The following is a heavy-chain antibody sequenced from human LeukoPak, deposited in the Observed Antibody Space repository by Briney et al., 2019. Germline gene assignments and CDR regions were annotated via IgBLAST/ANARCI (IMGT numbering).Heavy chain of an antibody. V-gene: IGHV3-48*04. CDR2: ISSSGSTI. Sequence: GGSLRLSCAASGFTFSNYSMYWVRQAPGKGLEWLSYISSSGSTIYHADSVKGRFTISRDNAKNSLYLQMNSLRADDTAVYYCARVERSWFDPWGQGTLVTVSS. J-gene: IGHJ5*02. CDR3: ARVERSWFDP. D-gene: IGHD3-3*01. CDR1: GFTFSNYS.